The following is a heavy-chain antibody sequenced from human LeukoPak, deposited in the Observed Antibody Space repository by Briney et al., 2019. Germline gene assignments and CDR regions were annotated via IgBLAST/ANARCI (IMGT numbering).Heavy chain of an antibody. CDR1: GASIRNYY. CDR2: IYNSGST. Sequence: SETLSLTCTVSGASIRNYYWSWIRQPPGKGLEWIGYIYNSGSTNYNPSLKSRVTISLDTSKNQFSLKLSSVTAADTAVYYCARGAAATYWGQGTLVTVSS. V-gene: IGHV4-59*01. J-gene: IGHJ4*02. CDR3: ARGAAATY. D-gene: IGHD6-13*01.